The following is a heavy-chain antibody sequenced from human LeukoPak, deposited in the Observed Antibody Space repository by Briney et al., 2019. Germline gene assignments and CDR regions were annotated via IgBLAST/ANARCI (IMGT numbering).Heavy chain of an antibody. J-gene: IGHJ1*01. CDR3: ASAPTLAYCGGDCYFFQH. Sequence: PGGSLRLSCAVSGFTLRSYEMNWVRQAPGKGLEGVSYISSSGTTIYYADSVKGRFTISRDNSKNTLYLQMNSLRAEDTAVYYCASAPTLAYCGGDCYFFQHWGQGTLVTVSS. D-gene: IGHD2-21*02. CDR1: GFTLRSYE. CDR2: ISSSGTTI. V-gene: IGHV3-48*03.